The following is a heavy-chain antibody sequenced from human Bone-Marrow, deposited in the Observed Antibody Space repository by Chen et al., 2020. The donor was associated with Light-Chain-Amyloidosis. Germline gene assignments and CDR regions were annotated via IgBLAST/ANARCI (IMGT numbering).Heavy chain of an antibody. V-gene: IGHV5-51*01. Sequence: LKISCKGSGYTFPNYWIGWVRQMPGKGLEWMGVIYPDDSDARYSPSFEGQVTISADKSITTAYLQWRSLKASDTAMYYCARRRDGYNFDYWGQGTLVTVAS. CDR3: ARRRDGYNFDY. CDR2: IYPDDSDA. J-gene: IGHJ4*02. CDR1: GYTFPNYW. D-gene: IGHD5-12*01.